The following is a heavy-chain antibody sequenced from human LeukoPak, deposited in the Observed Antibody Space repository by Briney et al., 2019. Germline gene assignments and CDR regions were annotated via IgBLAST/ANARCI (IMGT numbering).Heavy chain of an antibody. V-gene: IGHV4-39*01. J-gene: IGHJ4*02. CDR3: ARAGRYYDSSGSVFDY. Sequence: PETLSLTCTVSGXSISSSSYYWGWIRQPPGKGLECIGSIYYSGSTYYNPSLKSRVTISVDTSKNQFSLKLSSVTAADTAVYYCARAGRYYDSSGSVFDYWGQGTLVTVSS. CDR2: IYYSGST. CDR1: GXSISSSSYY. D-gene: IGHD3-22*01.